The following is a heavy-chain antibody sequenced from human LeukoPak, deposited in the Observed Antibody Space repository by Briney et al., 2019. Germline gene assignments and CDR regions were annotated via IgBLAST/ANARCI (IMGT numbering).Heavy chain of an antibody. Sequence: GGSLRLSCAASGFTFSSHWMTWVRQAPGRGLEWVANIKEDGSETFYGDSVKGRFPISRDNAENSLNLQMNDLGPEDTAMYYCARPLFGAISPGYWGQGTLVTVSS. D-gene: IGHD3-10*01. CDR1: GFTFSSHW. V-gene: IGHV3-7*01. J-gene: IGHJ4*02. CDR2: IKEDGSET. CDR3: ARPLFGAISPGY.